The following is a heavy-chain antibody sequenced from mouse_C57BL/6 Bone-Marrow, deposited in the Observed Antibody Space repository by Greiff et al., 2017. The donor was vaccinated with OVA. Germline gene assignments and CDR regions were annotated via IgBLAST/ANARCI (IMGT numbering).Heavy chain of an antibody. V-gene: IGHV1-19*01. CDR3: ARWYYGSGYWFAY. D-gene: IGHD1-1*01. J-gene: IGHJ3*01. CDR1: GYTFTDYY. Sequence: EVQLQQSGPVLVKPGASVKMSCKASGYTFTDYYMNWVKQSHGKSLEWIGVINPYNGGTSYNQKFKGKATLTVDKSSSTAYMELNSLTSEDSAVYYCARWYYGSGYWFAYWGQGTLVTVSA. CDR2: INPYNGGT.